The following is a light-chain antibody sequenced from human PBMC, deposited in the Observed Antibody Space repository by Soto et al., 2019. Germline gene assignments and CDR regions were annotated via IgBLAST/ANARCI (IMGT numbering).Light chain of an antibody. CDR1: SSDVGGYNY. CDR3: SSYTSSSLYV. Sequence: QSALTQPASVSGSPGQSITISCTGTSSDVGGYNYVSWYQQHPGKAPKLMIYEVSNRPSGVSNRFSGSKSGNTASLTISGLQAEEEADYYCSSYTSSSLYVFGTGTKATV. CDR2: EVS. J-gene: IGLJ1*01. V-gene: IGLV2-14*01.